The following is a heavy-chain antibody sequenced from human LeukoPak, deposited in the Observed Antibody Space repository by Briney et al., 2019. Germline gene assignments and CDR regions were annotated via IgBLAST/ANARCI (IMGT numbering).Heavy chain of an antibody. V-gene: IGHV6-1*01. Sequence: SQTLSLTCAISGVSVSSNSAAWNWMRQSPSRGLEWVGRTYYRDKWYNDYAVAVKSRISINPDTSKNQFSLQLNSVTPQDTAVDHCAREGSSSSDDVRGSFDPWGQGTLVTVSS. D-gene: IGHD6-13*01. CDR1: GVSVSSNSAA. CDR2: TYYRDKWYN. J-gene: IGHJ5*02. CDR3: AREGSSSSDDVRGSFDP.